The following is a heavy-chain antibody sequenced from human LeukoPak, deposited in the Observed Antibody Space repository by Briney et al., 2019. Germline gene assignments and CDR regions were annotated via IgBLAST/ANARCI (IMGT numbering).Heavy chain of an antibody. J-gene: IGHJ4*02. D-gene: IGHD4-17*01. V-gene: IGHV3-30*02. CDR2: IRYDGSNK. Sequence: QPGGSLRLSCAASGFTFSSYGMHWVRQAPGKGLEWVAFIRYDGSNKYYADSVKGRFTISRDNSKNTLYLQMNSLRAEDTAVYYCASDYSVFRPHRSPWGLYWGQGTLVTVSS. CDR1: GFTFSSYG. CDR3: ASDYSVFRPHRSPWGLY.